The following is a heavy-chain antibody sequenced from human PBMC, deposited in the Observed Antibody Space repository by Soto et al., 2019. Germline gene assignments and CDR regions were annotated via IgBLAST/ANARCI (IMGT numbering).Heavy chain of an antibody. CDR2: INTYNGNT. Sequence: QVQLVQSGAEVKKPGASVKVSCKASGYTFTSYGITWVRQAPGQGLEWMGWINTYNGNTNYAQKLQGRVTMTTDTSTSTAYMELRSVRSDDTAVYYCAREPAAGDWFDPWGQGTLVTVSS. D-gene: IGHD6-13*01. J-gene: IGHJ5*02. V-gene: IGHV1-18*01. CDR1: GYTFTSYG. CDR3: AREPAAGDWFDP.